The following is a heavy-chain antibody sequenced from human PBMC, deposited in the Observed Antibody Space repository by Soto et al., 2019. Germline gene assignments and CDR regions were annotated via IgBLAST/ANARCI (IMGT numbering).Heavy chain of an antibody. J-gene: IGHJ3*02. CDR3: ARGGGVGVAGSAAFDM. Sequence: QLHLVQSGAVVKKSGASVTVSCSASGYPVTAYYMHWVRQAPGRGLEWMGGINPATGAAKYTQTFQGRVTMTRGPSPSTVFMELSGLTSEDPAVFFWARGGGVGVAGSAAFDMWGQGTLVTVSS. V-gene: IGHV1-2*02. D-gene: IGHD3-3*01. CDR1: GYPVTAYY. CDR2: INPATGAA.